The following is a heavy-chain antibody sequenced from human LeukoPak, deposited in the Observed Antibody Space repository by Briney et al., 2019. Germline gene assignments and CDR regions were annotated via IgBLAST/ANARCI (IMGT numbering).Heavy chain of an antibody. CDR1: EFTFSSYG. CDR3: VKDPNGDYIGTFDM. J-gene: IGHJ3*02. D-gene: IGHD4-17*01. CDR2: ISGSGANT. V-gene: IGHV3-23*01. Sequence: GGSLRLSCAASEFTFSSYGMSWVRQAPGKGLEWVSWISGSGANTYYADSVQGRFSISRDNSKNTLYLQMYSLRAEDTAVYYCVKDPNGDYIGTFDMWGQGTMVTVSS.